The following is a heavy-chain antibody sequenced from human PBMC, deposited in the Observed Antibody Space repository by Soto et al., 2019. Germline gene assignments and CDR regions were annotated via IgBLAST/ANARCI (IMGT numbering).Heavy chain of an antibody. J-gene: IGHJ4*02. CDR3: AGNIVATIRSFAY. D-gene: IGHD5-12*01. V-gene: IGHV4-34*01. CDR1: GESFSGYY. Sequence: TLSLTCAVYGESFSGYYWSWIRQPPGKGLEWIGEINHSGSTNYNPSLKSRVTMSVDTSKNQFSLKLSSVTAADTAMYYCAGNIVATIRSFAYWGQGTLVTVSS. CDR2: INHSGST.